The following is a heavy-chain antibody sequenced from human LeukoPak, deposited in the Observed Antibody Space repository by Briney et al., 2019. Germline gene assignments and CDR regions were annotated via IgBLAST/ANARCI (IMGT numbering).Heavy chain of an antibody. CDR2: IIPIFGTA. Sequence: SVKVSCKASGGTFSSYAISWVRQAPGQGLEWMGGIIPIFGTANCAQKFQGRVTITADESTSTAYMELSSLRSEDTAVYYCASRVPAGFDYWGQGTLVTVSS. CDR3: ASRVPAGFDY. D-gene: IGHD2-2*01. CDR1: GGTFSSYA. J-gene: IGHJ4*02. V-gene: IGHV1-69*13.